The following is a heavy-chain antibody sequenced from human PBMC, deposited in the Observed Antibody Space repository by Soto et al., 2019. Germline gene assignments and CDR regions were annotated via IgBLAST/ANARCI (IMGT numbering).Heavy chain of an antibody. CDR2: INAGNGNT. Sequence: ASVKVSCKASGYTFTSYGVHWVRQAPGQRLEGMGWINAGNGNTRYSQKFQGRVTINRDTSASTAYMELSRLRSDDTAVYYCAIDGAAAGNKKLDYWRQRTLVTVSS. V-gene: IGHV1-3*01. D-gene: IGHD6-19*01. CDR3: AIDGAAAGNKKLDY. CDR1: GYTFTSYG. J-gene: IGHJ4*02.